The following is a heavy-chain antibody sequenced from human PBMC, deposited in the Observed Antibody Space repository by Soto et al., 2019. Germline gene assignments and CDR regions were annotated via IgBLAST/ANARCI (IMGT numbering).Heavy chain of an antibody. CDR1: GFTVNGKKY. CDR2: LYIADGT. V-gene: IGHV3-53*01. Sequence: GGSLRLSCAASGFTVNGKKYITCVLQAPGKGLEWVSALYIADGTFYADSAKGRFTVSIDSSKNTVYLQMNNLSPQDTAVYYCATWLLREHAFDIWGLGTMVTVSS. J-gene: IGHJ3*02. D-gene: IGHD2-15*01. CDR3: ATWLLREHAFDI.